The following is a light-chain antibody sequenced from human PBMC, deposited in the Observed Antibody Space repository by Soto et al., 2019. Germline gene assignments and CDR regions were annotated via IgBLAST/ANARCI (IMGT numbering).Light chain of an antibody. CDR1: GSDVGNYNL. CDR2: ESD. Sequence: QSALTQPASVSGSPGQSITISCTGTGSDVGNYNLVSWYQHSPGKAPKLMIYESDKRPSGVSNRFSASKSGNTASLTISGLQAEDEADYYCCSFALRSTLIFGGGTQLTVL. V-gene: IGLV2-23*01. CDR3: CSFALRSTLI. J-gene: IGLJ2*01.